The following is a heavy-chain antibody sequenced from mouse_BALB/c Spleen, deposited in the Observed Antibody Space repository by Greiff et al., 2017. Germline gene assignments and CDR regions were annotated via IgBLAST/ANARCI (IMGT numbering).Heavy chain of an antibody. CDR2: INSNGGST. J-gene: IGHJ2*01. CDR1: GFTFSSYG. V-gene: IGHV5-6-3*01. CDR3: ARTKYFDY. Sequence: EVMLVESGGGLVQPGVSLKLSCAASGFTFSSYGMSWVRQTPDKRLELVATINSNGGSTYYPDSVKGRFTISRDNAKNTLYLQMSSLKSEDTAMYYCARTKYFDYWGQGTTLTVSS.